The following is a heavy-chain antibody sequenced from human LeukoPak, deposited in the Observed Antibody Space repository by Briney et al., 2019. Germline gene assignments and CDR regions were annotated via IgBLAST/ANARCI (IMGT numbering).Heavy chain of an antibody. CDR3: ARDVPYYYDSSGYYSPFDC. J-gene: IGHJ4*02. V-gene: IGHV3-23*01. CDR1: GFTFSTYA. CDR2: ISGTGGRS. Sequence: GGSLRLSCAASGFTFSTYAMTWVRQAPGKGLEWVSDISGTGGRSYYADSVKGRFTISRDNSKNTVDLLMNSLRAEDTAIYYCARDVPYYYDSSGYYSPFDCWGQGTLVTVSS. D-gene: IGHD3-22*01.